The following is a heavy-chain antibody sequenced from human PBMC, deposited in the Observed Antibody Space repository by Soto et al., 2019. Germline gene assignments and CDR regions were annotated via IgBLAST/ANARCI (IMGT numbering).Heavy chain of an antibody. Sequence: GGSLRLSCAASGFTFSSYGMHWVRQAPGKGLEWVAVIWYDGSNKYYADSVKGRFTISRDNSKNTLYLQMNSLRAEDTAVYYCARDLRYTRTVIKCGIGYWGQGTLVTVSS. CDR2: IWYDGSNK. D-gene: IGHD3-22*01. CDR1: GFTFSSYG. V-gene: IGHV3-33*01. J-gene: IGHJ4*02. CDR3: ARDLRYTRTVIKCGIGY.